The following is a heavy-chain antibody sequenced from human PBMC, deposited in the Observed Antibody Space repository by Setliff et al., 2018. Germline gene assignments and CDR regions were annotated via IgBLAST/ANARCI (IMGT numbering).Heavy chain of an antibody. J-gene: IGHJ4*02. Sequence: SETLSLTCAVYGGSFSGYYWSWIRQPPGKGLEWIGEINHSGSTNYNPSLKSRVTISVDTSKNQFSLKLSSVTAADTAVHYCARIYNFWSGYCDYWGQGTLVTVSS. CDR2: INHSGST. CDR3: ARIYNFWSGYCDY. CDR1: GGSFSGYY. D-gene: IGHD3-3*01. V-gene: IGHV4-34*01.